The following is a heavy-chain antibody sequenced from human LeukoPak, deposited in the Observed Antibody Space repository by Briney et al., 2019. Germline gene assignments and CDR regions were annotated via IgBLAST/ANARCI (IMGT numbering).Heavy chain of an antibody. J-gene: IGHJ3*02. V-gene: IGHV4-38-2*02. D-gene: IGHD6-6*01. CDR2: IYHSGST. CDR1: GYSISSGYY. CDR3: ARDMMEQLNLDALDI. Sequence: KTSETLSLTCTVSGYSISSGYYWGWIRQPPGKGLEWIGSIYHSGSTYYNPSLKSRVTISVDTSKNQFSLKLSSVTAADTAVYYCARDMMEQLNLDALDIWGHGTMVTVSS.